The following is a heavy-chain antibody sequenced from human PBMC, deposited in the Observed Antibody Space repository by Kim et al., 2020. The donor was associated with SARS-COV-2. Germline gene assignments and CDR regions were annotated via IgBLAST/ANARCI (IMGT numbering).Heavy chain of an antibody. D-gene: IGHD3-10*01. Sequence: SGPTLVKPTQTLTLTCTFSGFSLITSGMCVAWIRQPPGKALEWLALIDWADDKYYITSLKTRLTISKDNSKNQVVLTMTNMDPVDSATYYCARIQGGGFGESPIGFDSWGQGTLVTVSS. CDR1: GFSLITSGMC. CDR3: ARIQGGGFGESPIGFDS. V-gene: IGHV2-70*01. J-gene: IGHJ4*02. CDR2: IDWADDK.